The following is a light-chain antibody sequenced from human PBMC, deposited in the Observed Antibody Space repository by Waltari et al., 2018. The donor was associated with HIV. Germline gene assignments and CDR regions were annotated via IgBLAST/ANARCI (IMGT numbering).Light chain of an antibody. J-gene: IGKJ1*01. CDR1: QRVSSN. Sequence: EVVMTQSPATLSVSPGDRATLSCRASQRVSSNLAWYQQKPGQPPRLLIYAVSPRATGIAARFSGSGSGTEFSLTISSLQSEDYAVYYCQQYSNWPRTFGQGTKVEIK. CDR2: AVS. V-gene: IGKV3-15*01. CDR3: QQYSNWPRT.